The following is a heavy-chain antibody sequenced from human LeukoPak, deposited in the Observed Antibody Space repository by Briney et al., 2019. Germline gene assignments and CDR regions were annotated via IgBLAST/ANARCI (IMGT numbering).Heavy chain of an antibody. J-gene: IGHJ4*02. CDR1: GFTFSSYA. D-gene: IGHD2-15*01. Sequence: GGSLRLSCLASGFTFSSYAMDWVRQAPGQGLQWVSAVGTSADTYYADSVRGRFTISRDNSKDTLYLQMDSLRAEDTAIYYCTRKTPGRTPFDYWGQGILVTVSS. CDR2: VGTSADT. V-gene: IGHV3-23*01. CDR3: TRKTPGRTPFDY.